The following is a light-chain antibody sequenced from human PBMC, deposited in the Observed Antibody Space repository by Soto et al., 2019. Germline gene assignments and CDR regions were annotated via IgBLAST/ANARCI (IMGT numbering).Light chain of an antibody. CDR3: QQYGNSPWT. J-gene: IGKJ1*01. CDR2: GAS. CDR1: QSVASSY. V-gene: IGKV3-20*01. Sequence: EIVLTQSPGTLSLSPGERATLSCRASQSVASSYLAWYQQKPGQAPRLLIYGASTRATGIPDRFSGSGSGPDFTLTISRLEPEDFAVYYCQQYGNSPWTFGQGTKVEIK.